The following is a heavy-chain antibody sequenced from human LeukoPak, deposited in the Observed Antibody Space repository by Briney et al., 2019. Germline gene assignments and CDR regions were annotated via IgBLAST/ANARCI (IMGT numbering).Heavy chain of an antibody. CDR2: VSDSGSST. V-gene: IGHV3-23*01. Sequence: GGSLRLSCAASGFTFSSYAMSWVRQAPGRGLEWVSIVSDSGSSTYYADSVKGRFTISRDNSKNTLYLQMNSLRAEDSAIYYCAKRVSYSSGSHFDYWGQGTLVTVSS. D-gene: IGHD3-10*01. J-gene: IGHJ4*02. CDR3: AKRVSYSSGSHFDY. CDR1: GFTFSSYA.